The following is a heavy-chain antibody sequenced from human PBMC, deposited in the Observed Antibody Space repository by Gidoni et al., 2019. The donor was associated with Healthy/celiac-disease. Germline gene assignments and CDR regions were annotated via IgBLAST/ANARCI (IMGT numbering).Heavy chain of an antibody. V-gene: IGHV3-64D*06. CDR3: VKDLTGLWFDP. J-gene: IGHJ5*02. CDR1: GFTFSSYA. CDR2: ISSNGGST. Sequence: EVQLVESGGGLVQPGGSLRLSCSASGFTFSSYAMHWVRQATGKGLEYVSAISSNGGSTYYADSVKGRFTISRDNSKNTLYLQMSSLRAEDTAVYYCVKDLTGLWFDPWGQGTLVTVSS.